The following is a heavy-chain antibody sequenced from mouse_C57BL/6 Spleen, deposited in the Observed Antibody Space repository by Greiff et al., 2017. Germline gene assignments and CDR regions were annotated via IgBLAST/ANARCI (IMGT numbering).Heavy chain of an antibody. V-gene: IGHV1-81*01. J-gene: IGHJ4*01. CDR3: AEGPDYYGSSCMDY. CDR1: GYTFTSYG. CDR2: IYPRSGNT. D-gene: IGHD1-1*01. Sequence: QVQLKESGAELARPGASVKLSCKASGYTFTSYGISWVKQRTGQGLEWIGEIYPRSGNTYYNEKFKGKATLTADKSSSTAYMELRSLTSEDSAVYFGAEGPDYYGSSCMDYWGQGTSVTVSS.